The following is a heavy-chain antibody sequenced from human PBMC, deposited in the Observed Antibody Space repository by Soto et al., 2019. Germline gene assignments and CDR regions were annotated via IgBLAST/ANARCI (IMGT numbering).Heavy chain of an antibody. Sequence: PGGSLRLSCAVSGFTFSSYVMSWVRQAPGKGLEWVSAISGSVGSTYYADSVKGRFTISRDNSKNTLYLQMNSLRADDTAVYYCAKVGYYDSSGHNWFDPWGQGTLVTLSS. CDR3: AKVGYYDSSGHNWFDP. D-gene: IGHD3-22*01. CDR2: ISGSVGST. V-gene: IGHV3-23*01. J-gene: IGHJ5*02. CDR1: GFTFSSYV.